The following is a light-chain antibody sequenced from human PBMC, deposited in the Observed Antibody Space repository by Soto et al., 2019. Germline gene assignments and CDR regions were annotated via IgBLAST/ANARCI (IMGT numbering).Light chain of an antibody. Sequence: IVMTKSPATLSVSPGERTTLSCRAGQTIYSNVAWYQQRPGQAPRLLIYRASTRATGVPARFSGSGSGTEFTLTISSLETEDFAVYYCQQRSNWHTITFGQGTRLEIK. CDR2: RAS. CDR3: QQRSNWHTIT. CDR1: QTIYSN. V-gene: IGKV3-15*01. J-gene: IGKJ5*01.